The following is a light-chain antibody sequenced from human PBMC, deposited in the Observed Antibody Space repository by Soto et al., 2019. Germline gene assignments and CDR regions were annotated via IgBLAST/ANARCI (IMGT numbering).Light chain of an antibody. CDR1: HDIDNF. CDR2: DAS. CDR3: QQYENLPLT. J-gene: IGKJ4*01. Sequence: DIQMIQSPSSLSASIGDRVTITCQASHDIDNFLNWYQQKPGKAPKLLIYDASNLERGVPSRFSGSGTGTEYTFTISSLQAEDNGTYYCQQYENLPLTFGGGTKVEIK. V-gene: IGKV1-33*01.